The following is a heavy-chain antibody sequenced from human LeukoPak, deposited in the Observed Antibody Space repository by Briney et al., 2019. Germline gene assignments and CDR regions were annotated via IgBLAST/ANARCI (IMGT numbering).Heavy chain of an antibody. Sequence: GGSLRLSCAASGFSVSNNYMSWVRQAPGKGLEWVSSIYSGGSTYYADSVKGRFTISRDNSRNTLYLQINSLRAEDTAVYYCARDRFSVLYQNSVHYYYYMDVWGKGTTVTVSS. J-gene: IGHJ6*03. CDR2: IYSGGST. D-gene: IGHD2-8*01. CDR1: GFSVSNNY. V-gene: IGHV3-53*01. CDR3: ARDRFSVLYQNSVHYYYYMDV.